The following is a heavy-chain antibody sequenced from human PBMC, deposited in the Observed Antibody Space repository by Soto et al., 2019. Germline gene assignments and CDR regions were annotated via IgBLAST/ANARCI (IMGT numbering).Heavy chain of an antibody. CDR3: VRGGSNYAS. D-gene: IGHD4-4*01. CDR2: IKPDESEK. CDR1: GFSYSDSW. V-gene: IGHV3-7*01. Sequence: EVQLVESGGGLVQTGGSLRLSCTDSGFSYSDSWMSWVRQAPGKGLEWVARIKPDESEKKYADSVKGRFSISRDNAKNSMYLQMDSLRGEDTAVYYCVRGGSNYASWGQGTLVTVSS. J-gene: IGHJ5*02.